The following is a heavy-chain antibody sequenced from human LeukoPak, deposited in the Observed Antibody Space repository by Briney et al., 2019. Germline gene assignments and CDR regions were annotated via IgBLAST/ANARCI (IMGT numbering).Heavy chain of an antibody. J-gene: IGHJ3*02. CDR3: ARESAFHGAFDI. CDR2: INSDGTST. CDR1: GFTFSSYW. V-gene: IGHV3-74*01. D-gene: IGHD2/OR15-2a*01. Sequence: GGSLRLSCAASGFTFSSYWMHWVRQAPGEGLVWVSRINSDGTSTNYADAVKGRFTISRDNAKNTLYLQMNSLRAEDTAVYYCARESAFHGAFDIWGQGTMVTVSS.